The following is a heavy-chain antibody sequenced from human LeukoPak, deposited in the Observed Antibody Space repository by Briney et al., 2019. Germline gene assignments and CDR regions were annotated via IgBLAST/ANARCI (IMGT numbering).Heavy chain of an antibody. CDR2: IWFDGSDK. CDR1: GFTFRNYV. D-gene: IGHD4-23*01. J-gene: IGHJ4*02. CDR3: ACDYGGNSGVDY. V-gene: IGHV3-33*08. Sequence: GGSLGLSCAASGFTFRNYVIHWVRQAPGKGLEWVTFIWFDGSDKYYADSVKGRFTISRDNSKNTLYLQMNSLRAEDTAVYYCACDYGGNSGVDYWGQGTLVTVSS.